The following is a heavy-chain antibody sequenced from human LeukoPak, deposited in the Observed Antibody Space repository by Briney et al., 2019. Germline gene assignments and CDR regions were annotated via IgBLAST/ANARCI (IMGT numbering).Heavy chain of an antibody. D-gene: IGHD3-9*01. CDR2: IYTSGST. V-gene: IGHV4-4*07. Sequence: SETLSLTCTVSGYSISSGYYWSWIRQPAGKGLEWIGRIYTSGSTNYNPSLKSRVTMSVDTSKNQFSLKLSSVTAADTAVYYCARDHYYDILTGYLEGWFDPWGQGTLVTVSS. J-gene: IGHJ5*02. CDR1: GYSISSGYY. CDR3: ARDHYYDILTGYLEGWFDP.